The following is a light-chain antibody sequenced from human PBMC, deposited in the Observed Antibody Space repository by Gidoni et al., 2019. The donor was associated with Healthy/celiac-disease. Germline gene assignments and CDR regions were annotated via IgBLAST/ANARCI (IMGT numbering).Light chain of an antibody. Sequence: QSVLTQPPSVSGAPGQRVTISCTGSSSNIGAGYDVHWYQQLPGPAPKLVIYANSNRPSGVPDRFSGSKSGASASLAITGLQAEDEADYHCQSYDAILSGWVFGGGTKLTVL. CDR2: ANS. J-gene: IGLJ2*01. V-gene: IGLV1-40*01. CDR1: SSNIGAGYD. CDR3: QSYDAILSGWV.